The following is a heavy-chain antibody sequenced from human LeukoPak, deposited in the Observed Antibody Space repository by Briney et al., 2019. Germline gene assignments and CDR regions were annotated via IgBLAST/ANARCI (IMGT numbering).Heavy chain of an antibody. CDR2: IYSGGST. CDR1: GLTVSSNY. Sequence: GGSLRLSCAASGLTVSSNYMSWVRQAPGKGLEWVSVIYSGGSTYYAGSVKGRFTISRDNSKNTLYLQMNSLRAEDTAVYYCASPATRYFDWLLSSPQYYGMDVWGQGTTVTVSS. CDR3: ASPATRYFDWLLSSPQYYGMDV. D-gene: IGHD3-9*01. J-gene: IGHJ6*02. V-gene: IGHV3-66*01.